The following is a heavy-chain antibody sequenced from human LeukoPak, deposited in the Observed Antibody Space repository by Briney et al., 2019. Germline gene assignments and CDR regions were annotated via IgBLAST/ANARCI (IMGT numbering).Heavy chain of an antibody. CDR2: IYYSGST. D-gene: IGHD3-10*01. J-gene: IGHJ3*02. Sequence: SETLSLTCTVSGGSISSYYWSWIRQPPGKGLEWIGYIYYSGSTNYNPSLKSRVTISVDTSKNQFSLKLSSVTAADTAVYYCARRHYYGSGSVGSEIFDIWGQGTMVTVSS. V-gene: IGHV4-59*08. CDR1: GGSISSYY. CDR3: ARRHYYGSGSVGSEIFDI.